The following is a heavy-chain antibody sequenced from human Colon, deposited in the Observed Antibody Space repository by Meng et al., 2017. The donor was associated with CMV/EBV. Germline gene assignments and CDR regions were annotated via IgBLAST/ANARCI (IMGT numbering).Heavy chain of an antibody. CDR2: LSWNSVRI. D-gene: IGHD2-2*01. J-gene: IGHJ6*02. V-gene: IGHV3-9*01. CDR3: VKDTQGGGAYACLDV. CDR1: GFTFHDYA. Sequence: GGSLRLSCEVSGFTFHDYAMHWVRQAPGKGLEWVSGLSWNSVRIGYADSVKGRFTISRDNAKNTLYLEMNSVRPEDTAVYYCVKDTQGGGAYACLDVWGQGTTVTVSS.